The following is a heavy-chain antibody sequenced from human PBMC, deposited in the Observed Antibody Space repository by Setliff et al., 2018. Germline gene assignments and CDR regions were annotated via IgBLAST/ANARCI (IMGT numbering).Heavy chain of an antibody. Sequence: ASETLSFTCSVSGDSMSGASIWSWIRQPPGRGLEWIGYIYYSGTTNYNPSLKSRVTMSIDTSKNQFPLRLTSVTAADTAVYYCVKGGTYRYFDYWGQGTLVTVSS. CDR1: GDSMSGAS. CDR3: VKGGTYRYFDY. V-gene: IGHV4-59*01. CDR2: IYYSGTT. J-gene: IGHJ4*02.